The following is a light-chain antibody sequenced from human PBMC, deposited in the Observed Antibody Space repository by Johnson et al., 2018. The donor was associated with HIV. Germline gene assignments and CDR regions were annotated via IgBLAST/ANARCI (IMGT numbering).Light chain of an antibody. CDR1: TSNIGNND. J-gene: IGLJ1*01. V-gene: IGLV1-51*01. CDR2: GND. Sequence: QSVLTQPPSVSAAPGQKVTFSCSGSTSNIGNNDVSWYRHLPGTAPKLLIYGNDKRPSGIPDRFSGSKSGTSATLGITGLQSGDEANYYCGTWDSSLSGVFGTGTAVTVL. CDR3: GTWDSSLSGV.